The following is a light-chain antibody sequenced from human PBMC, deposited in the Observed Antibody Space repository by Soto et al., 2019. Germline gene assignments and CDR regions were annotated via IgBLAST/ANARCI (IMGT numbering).Light chain of an antibody. Sequence: QSALTQPASVSGSPGQSITISCTGTSSDVGGYNYVSWYQQYPGKAPKFMIYEVSYRPSGVSNRFSGSKSGNTASLTISGLQAEDEGDYYCSSYISSSTDVFGTGTKLTVL. V-gene: IGLV2-14*01. J-gene: IGLJ1*01. CDR2: EVS. CDR1: SSDVGGYNY. CDR3: SSYISSSTDV.